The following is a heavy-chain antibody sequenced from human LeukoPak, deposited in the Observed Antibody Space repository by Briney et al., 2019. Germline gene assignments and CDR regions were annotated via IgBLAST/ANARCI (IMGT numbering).Heavy chain of an antibody. CDR2: IYYSGST. J-gene: IGHJ3*02. V-gene: IGHV4-59*01. D-gene: IGHD6-13*01. CDR1: GGSISSYY. CDR3: ARYGVQAPREFIAAAARGGVAFDI. Sequence: PSETLSLTCTVSGGSISSYYWSWIRQPPGKGLEWIGYIYYSGSTNYNPSLKSRVTISVDTSKNQFSLKLSSVTAADTAVYYCARYGVQAPREFIAAAARGGVAFDIWGQGTMVTVSS.